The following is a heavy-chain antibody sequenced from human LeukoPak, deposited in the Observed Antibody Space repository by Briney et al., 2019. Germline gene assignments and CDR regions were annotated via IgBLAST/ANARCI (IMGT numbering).Heavy chain of an antibody. V-gene: IGHV3-33*06. CDR1: GFTFSSYG. CDR3: AKEAYIEMATITPDY. J-gene: IGHJ4*02. Sequence: PGGSLRLPCAASGFTFSSYGMHWVRQAPGKGLEWVAVIWYDGSNKYYADSVKGRFTISRDNSKNTLYLQMNSLRAEDTAVYYCAKEAYIEMATITPDYWGQGTLVIVSS. D-gene: IGHD5-24*01. CDR2: IWYDGSNK.